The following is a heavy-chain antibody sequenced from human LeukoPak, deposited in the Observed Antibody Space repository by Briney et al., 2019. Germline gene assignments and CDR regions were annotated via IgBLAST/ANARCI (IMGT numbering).Heavy chain of an antibody. J-gene: IGHJ4*02. Sequence: GGSLRLSCAASGFTFSSYAMHWVRQAPGKGLEYVSAISSNGGSTYYANSVKGRFTISRDNSKNTLYLQMGSLRAEDMAVYYCARARCRGSYDYWGQGTLVTVSS. D-gene: IGHD3-16*01. CDR2: ISSNGGST. CDR3: ARARCRGSYDY. V-gene: IGHV3-64*01. CDR1: GFTFSSYA.